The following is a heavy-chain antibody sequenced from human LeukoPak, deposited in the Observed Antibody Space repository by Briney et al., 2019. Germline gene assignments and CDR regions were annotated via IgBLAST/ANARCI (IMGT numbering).Heavy chain of an antibody. CDR2: IKQDGSEK. Sequence: GGSLRLSCAAFGFTFSSYWMSWVRQAPGKGLEWVANIKQDGSEKYYVDSVKGRFTISRDTAKNSLYLQMNSLRAEDTAVYYCARDTRWGGEDFDYWGQGTLVTVSS. CDR3: ARDTRWGGEDFDY. V-gene: IGHV3-7*04. J-gene: IGHJ4*02. D-gene: IGHD2-2*01. CDR1: GFTFSSYW.